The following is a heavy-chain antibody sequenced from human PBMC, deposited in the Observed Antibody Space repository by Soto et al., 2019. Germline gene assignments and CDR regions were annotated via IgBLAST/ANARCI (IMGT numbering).Heavy chain of an antibody. CDR1: GYTFTSYA. Sequence: QVQLVQSGAEVKKPGASVKVSCKASGYTFTSYAMHWVRQAPGQRLEWMGGINAGNGNTKYSQKFQGRVTITRDTSASTAYMELSGRRSEDTAVYSCARDLGFGLSDYWGQRTLVTVSS. CDR3: ARDLGFGLSDY. V-gene: IGHV1-3*01. J-gene: IGHJ4*02. CDR2: INAGNGNT. D-gene: IGHD3-10*01.